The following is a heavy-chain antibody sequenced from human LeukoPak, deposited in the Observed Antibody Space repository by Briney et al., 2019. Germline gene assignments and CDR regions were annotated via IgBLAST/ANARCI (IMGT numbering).Heavy chain of an antibody. J-gene: IGHJ1*01. D-gene: IGHD3-10*01. CDR2: VSATGKTT. CDR3: AKAPGYYPAEYFQH. Sequence: PGGSLRLSCEGSGFTFSSYGMGWVRQAPGKGLEWVSVVSATGKTTYYADSVKGRFTVSRDNSKNTLYLQMNGLRAEDTAVYYCAKAPGYYPAEYFQHWGQGTLVTVSS. V-gene: IGHV3-23*01. CDR1: GFTFSSYG.